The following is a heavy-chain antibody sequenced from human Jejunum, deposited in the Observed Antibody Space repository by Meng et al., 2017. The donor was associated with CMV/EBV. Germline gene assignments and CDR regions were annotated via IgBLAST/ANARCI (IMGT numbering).Heavy chain of an antibody. CDR1: GFPLSTSGVG. CDR2: IYWDDDY. CDR3: AHRPVAGYFDY. Sequence: HIPLKGFRPTLVKPKQTLTLTCTFAGFPLSTSGVGVGRILQPLGKALEWLALIYWDDDYRYIPSLESRLSITKDTSKNQVVLTMTNMDPVDTATYYCAHRPVAGYFDYWGQGTLVTVSS. D-gene: IGHD6-19*01. J-gene: IGHJ4*02. V-gene: IGHV2-5*02.